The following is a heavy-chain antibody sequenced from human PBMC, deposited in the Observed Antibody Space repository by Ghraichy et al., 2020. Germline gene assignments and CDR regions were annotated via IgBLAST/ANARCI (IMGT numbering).Heavy chain of an antibody. CDR2: INSDGSST. Sequence: LSLTCAASGFTFSSYWMHWVRQAPGKGLVWVLRINSDGSSTSYADSVKGRFTISRDNAKNTLYLQMNSLRAEDTAVYYCARDLAYYDILTGYYYYYGMDVWGQGTTVTVSS. CDR1: GFTFSSYW. J-gene: IGHJ6*02. CDR3: ARDLAYYDILTGYYYYYGMDV. D-gene: IGHD3-9*01. V-gene: IGHV3-74*01.